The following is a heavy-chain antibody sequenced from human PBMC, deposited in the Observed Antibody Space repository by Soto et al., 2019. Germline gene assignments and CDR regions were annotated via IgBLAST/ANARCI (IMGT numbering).Heavy chain of an antibody. D-gene: IGHD2-15*01. V-gene: IGHV4-59*01. CDR1: GASITDSY. Sequence: QMQMQESGPRLVKPSETLSLTCTVSGASITDSYWSWIRQPPEKGLEWIGYIYFSGIANYNPSLKSRAAISLDTSKNDFSLNLTSVTAADTAIYYRARGDSDLAVSEAAYWGQGTLVTVSS. CDR3: ARGDSDLAVSEAAY. CDR2: IYFSGIA. J-gene: IGHJ1*01.